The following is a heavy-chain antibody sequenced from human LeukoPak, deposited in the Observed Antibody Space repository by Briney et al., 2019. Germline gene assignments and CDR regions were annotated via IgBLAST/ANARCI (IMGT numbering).Heavy chain of an antibody. D-gene: IGHD4-17*01. Sequence: SETLSLTCTVSGGSISSYYWSWIRQPAGKGLEWIGRIYTSGRTNYNPTLKSRVTMSVDTSKNQFSLKLSSVTAADTAVYYCARDQLAGDFAHWGQGTLVTVSS. J-gene: IGHJ4*02. CDR3: ARDQLAGDFAH. CDR2: IYTSGRT. CDR1: GGSISSYY. V-gene: IGHV4-4*07.